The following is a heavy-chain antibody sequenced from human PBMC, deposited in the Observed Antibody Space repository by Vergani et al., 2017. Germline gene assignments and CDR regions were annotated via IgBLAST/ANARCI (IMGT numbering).Heavy chain of an antibody. CDR3: ARDFLTRVTTLDYYYMGV. Sequence: EVQLVESGGGLVQPGGSLRLSCAASGFIFSHYWMSWVRQAPGKGLEWVANINQDGSEKYYVDSVKGRFTISRDNAKNSLYLEMNALRAEDTAVYYCARDFLTRVTTLDYYYMGVWGKGTTVTVSS. D-gene: IGHD1-1*01. J-gene: IGHJ6*03. CDR1: GFIFSHYW. CDR2: INQDGSEK. V-gene: IGHV3-7*01.